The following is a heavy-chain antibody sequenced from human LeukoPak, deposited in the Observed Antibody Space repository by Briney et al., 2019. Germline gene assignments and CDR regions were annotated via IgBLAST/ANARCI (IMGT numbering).Heavy chain of an antibody. D-gene: IGHD1-26*01. CDR1: GDSVSSNSAA. J-gene: IGHJ3*02. CDR2: TYYRSKWYN. Sequence: SQTLSLTCAISGDSVSSNSAAWNWIRQSPSRGLEWMGRTYYRSKWYNDYAVSVKSRITINPDTSKNQFSLQLNSVTPEDTAVYYCARDLGGIVGATIADAFDIWGQGTMVTVSS. V-gene: IGHV6-1*01. CDR3: ARDLGGIVGATIADAFDI.